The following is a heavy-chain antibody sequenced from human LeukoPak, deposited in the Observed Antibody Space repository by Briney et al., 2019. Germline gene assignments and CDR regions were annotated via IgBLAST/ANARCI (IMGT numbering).Heavy chain of an antibody. Sequence: SVKVSCKASGGTFSSYAISWVRQAPGQGLEWMGRIIPIFGTANYAPKFQGRVTITTDESTSTAYMELSSLRSEDTAVYYCASLVRGAFDIWGQGTMVTVSS. CDR1: GGTFSSYA. J-gene: IGHJ3*02. D-gene: IGHD6-13*01. V-gene: IGHV1-69*05. CDR3: ASLVRGAFDI. CDR2: IIPIFGTA.